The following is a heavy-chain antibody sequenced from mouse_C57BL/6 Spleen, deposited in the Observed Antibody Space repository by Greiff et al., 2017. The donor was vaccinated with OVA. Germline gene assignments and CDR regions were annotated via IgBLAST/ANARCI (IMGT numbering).Heavy chain of an antibody. D-gene: IGHD3-1*01. CDR3: ARWATGYFDY. CDR2: IDPSDSYT. J-gene: IGHJ2*01. CDR1: GYTFTSYW. Sequence: VQLQQPGAELVRPGTSVKLSCKASGYTFTSYWMHWVKQRPGQGLEWIGVIDPSDSYTNYNQKFKGKATLTVDTSSSTAYMQLSSLTSEDSAVYYCARWATGYFDYWGQGTTLTVSS. V-gene: IGHV1-59*01.